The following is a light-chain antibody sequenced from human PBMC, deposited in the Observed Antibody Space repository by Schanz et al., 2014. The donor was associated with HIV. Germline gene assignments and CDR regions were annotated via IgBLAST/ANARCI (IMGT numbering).Light chain of an antibody. CDR1: QSVSSN. CDR3: QQANSFPPT. CDR2: GAF. Sequence: EIVMTQSPATLSVSPGERATLSCRASQSVSSNLAWYQQKPGQAPRLLIYGAFSRVTGIPARFSGSGSGTEFTLTISSLQSEDFATYYCQQANSFPPTFGPGTKVEIK. J-gene: IGKJ1*01. V-gene: IGKV3-15*01.